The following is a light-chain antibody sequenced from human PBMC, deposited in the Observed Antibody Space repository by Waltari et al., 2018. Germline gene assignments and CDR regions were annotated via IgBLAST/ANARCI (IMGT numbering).Light chain of an antibody. CDR2: VNSDGSH. CDR3: QTWGTGIVV. V-gene: IGLV4-69*01. CDR1: SGHSDYA. J-gene: IGLJ2*01. Sequence: QLVLTQSPSASASLGASVKLTCTLSSGHSDYAIAWHPQQPEKGPRYLTKVNSDGSHSKGDGIPDRFSGSSSGAERYLTISRLQSGDEADYHCQTWGTGIVVFGGGTKLTVL.